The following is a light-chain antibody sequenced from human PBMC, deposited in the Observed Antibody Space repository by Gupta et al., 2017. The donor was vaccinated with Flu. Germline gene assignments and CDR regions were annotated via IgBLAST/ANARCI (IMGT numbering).Light chain of an antibody. J-gene: IGLJ3*02. Sequence: SVTICWAGVRSDVGVYSYVSWYQQHPGKAPKLIIYEVSKRPSGVPGRFSGSKSDNTAALTVSGLQTEDEAVYYCSSYAGSNNWVFGGGTKLTVL. CDR2: EVS. V-gene: IGLV2-8*01. CDR1: RSDVGVYSY. CDR3: SSYAGSNNWV.